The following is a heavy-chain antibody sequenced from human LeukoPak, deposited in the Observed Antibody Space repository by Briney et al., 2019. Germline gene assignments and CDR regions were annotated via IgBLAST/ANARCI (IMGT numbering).Heavy chain of an antibody. D-gene: IGHD2-8*01. Sequence: PGGSLRLSCAASGFTFSDHYMSWIRQAPGKGLEWISYISFSHHTNYADSVKGRFTISRDDSRNSLFLQMNSLRVEDTAVYYCARDNGEWRLNWFDHWGQGTLVTVSS. CDR1: GFTFSDHY. CDR2: ISFSHHT. CDR3: ARDNGEWRLNWFDH. J-gene: IGHJ5*02. V-gene: IGHV3-11*04.